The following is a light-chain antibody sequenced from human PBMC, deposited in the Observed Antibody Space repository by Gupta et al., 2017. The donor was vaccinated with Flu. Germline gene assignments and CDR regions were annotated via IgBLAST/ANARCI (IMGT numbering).Light chain of an antibody. J-gene: IGKJ2*01. V-gene: IGKV3-20*01. CDR1: QSVSSSY. Sequence: TLSLSPGERATLSCRASQSVSSSYLAWYQQKPGQAPRLLIYGASSRATGIPDRFSGRGSGTDFTLTISRLDPEDFAVYYCQQYGSSPPYTFGQGTKMEIK. CDR3: QQYGSSPPYT. CDR2: GAS.